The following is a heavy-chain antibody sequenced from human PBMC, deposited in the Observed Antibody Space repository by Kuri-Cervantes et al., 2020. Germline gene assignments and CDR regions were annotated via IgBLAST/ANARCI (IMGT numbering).Heavy chain of an antibody. Sequence: GESLKISCKASGYTFTGYYMHWVRQAPGQGLEWVGWISAYSGKTNYAQKVQGRVSMTTDTSTTTAYMELRSLRSDDTAVYYCASLGYCTSTSCYEDPVHSDYWGQGTLVTVSS. J-gene: IGHJ4*02. CDR2: ISAYSGKT. D-gene: IGHD2-2*01. V-gene: IGHV1-18*04. CDR3: ASLGYCTSTSCYEDPVHSDY. CDR1: GYTFTGYY.